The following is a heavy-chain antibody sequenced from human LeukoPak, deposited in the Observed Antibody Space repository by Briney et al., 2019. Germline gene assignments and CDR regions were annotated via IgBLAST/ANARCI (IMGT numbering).Heavy chain of an antibody. D-gene: IGHD6-19*01. J-gene: IGHJ6*02. CDR1: GFTFSSYG. V-gene: IGHV3-30*03. CDR2: ISYDGIN. CDR3: ARESSGRGMDV. Sequence: GGSLRLSCAASGFTFSSYGMHWVRQAPGKGLEWVAVISYDGINNYADSVKGRFTISRDNSKNTLYLQMNSLRAEDTAVYYCARESSGRGMDVWGQGTTVTVSS.